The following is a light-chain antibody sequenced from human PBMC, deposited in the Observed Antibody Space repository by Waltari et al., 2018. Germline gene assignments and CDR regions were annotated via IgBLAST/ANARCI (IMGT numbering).Light chain of an antibody. CDR3: QQYFNFPLT. V-gene: IGKV1-16*02. J-gene: IGKJ4*01. Sequence: DIQVTQSPSSVSASVGDRVTITCRASQALGVNLAWFQQKPGTAPKSLIYDASKLQRGVPSKFAGSGSGTDFTLTITNLQPEDFATYYCQQYFNFPLTFGGGTKVEIK. CDR1: QALGVN. CDR2: DAS.